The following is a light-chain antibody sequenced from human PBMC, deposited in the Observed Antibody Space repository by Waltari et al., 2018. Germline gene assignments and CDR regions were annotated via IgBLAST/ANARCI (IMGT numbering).Light chain of an antibody. Sequence: IQLTQSPSSLSASVGDRVTITFRAGQEISKSLAWYQQKPGKAPKLLIYAASSLQGGVPSRFSGSGSGTDFALTISSLQPEDSATYYCQQLETYPITFGQGTRLEIK. CDR2: AAS. J-gene: IGKJ5*01. CDR3: QQLETYPIT. V-gene: IGKV1-9*01. CDR1: QEISKS.